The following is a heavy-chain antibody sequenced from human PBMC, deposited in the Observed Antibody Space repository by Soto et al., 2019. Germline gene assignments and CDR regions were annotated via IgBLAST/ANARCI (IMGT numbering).Heavy chain of an antibody. CDR3: APPSPVGATILSY. Sequence: ASVKVSCKASGYTFTSYDINWVRQATGQGLEWMGWMNPNSGNTGYAQKFQGRVTMTRNTSISTAYMELSSLRSEDTAVYYCAPPSPVGATILSYWGQGTLVTVSS. J-gene: IGHJ4*02. CDR2: MNPNSGNT. V-gene: IGHV1-8*01. D-gene: IGHD1-26*01. CDR1: GYTFTSYD.